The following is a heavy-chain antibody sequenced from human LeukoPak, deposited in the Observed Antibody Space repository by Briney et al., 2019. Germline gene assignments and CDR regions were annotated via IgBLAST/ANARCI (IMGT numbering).Heavy chain of an antibody. J-gene: IGHJ3*02. D-gene: IGHD2-15*01. V-gene: IGHV3-13*01. Sequence: SVKGRFTISRENAKNSLYLQMNSLRAGDTAVYYCARFDGAADAFDIWGQGTMVTVSS. CDR3: ARFDGAADAFDI.